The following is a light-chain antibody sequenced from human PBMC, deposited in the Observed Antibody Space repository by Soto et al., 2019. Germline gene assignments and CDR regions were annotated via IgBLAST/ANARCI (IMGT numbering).Light chain of an antibody. Sequence: QSALTQPPSASGSPGQSVTISCTGTTSDVGGYNYVSWYQQHPGKAPKLLVYDVDKRPSGVPDRFSGSKSGNTASLTVSGLQAEDEADYYCATWDDRLYGRLFGGGTKLTVL. CDR2: DVD. V-gene: IGLV2-8*01. CDR3: ATWDDRLYGRL. J-gene: IGLJ3*02. CDR1: TSDVGGYNY.